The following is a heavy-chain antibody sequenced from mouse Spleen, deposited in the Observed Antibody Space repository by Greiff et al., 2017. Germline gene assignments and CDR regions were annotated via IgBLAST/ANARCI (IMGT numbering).Heavy chain of an antibody. J-gene: IGHJ3*01. Sequence: EVHLVESGGGLVKPGGSLKLSCAASGFTFSSYTMPWVRQTPEKRLEWVATISSGGSYTYYPDSVKGRFTISRDNAKNTLYLQMSSLKSEDTAMYYCTRDEDYYGSSFAYWGQGTLVTVSA. CDR3: TRDEDYYGSSFAY. CDR1: GFTFSSYT. D-gene: IGHD1-1*01. CDR2: ISSGGSYT. V-gene: IGHV5-6-4*01.